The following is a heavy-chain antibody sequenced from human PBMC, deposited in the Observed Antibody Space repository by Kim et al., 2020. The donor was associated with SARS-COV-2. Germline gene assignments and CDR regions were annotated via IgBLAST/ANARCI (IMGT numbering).Heavy chain of an antibody. J-gene: IGHJ6*02. CDR1: GFTFSSYA. V-gene: IGHV3-30*04. CDR3: ARDGHIVVVIAIAPYYYGMDV. D-gene: IGHD2-21*01. Sequence: GGSLRLSCAASGFTFSSYAMHWVRQAPGKGLEWVAVISYDGSNKYYVASVKGRFTISRDNSKNTLYLQMNSLRAEDTAVYYCARDGHIVVVIAIAPYYYGMDVWGQGTTVTVSS. CDR2: ISYDGSNK.